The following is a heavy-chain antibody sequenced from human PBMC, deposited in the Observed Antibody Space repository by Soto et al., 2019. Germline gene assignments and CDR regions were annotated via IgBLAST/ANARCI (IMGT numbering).Heavy chain of an antibody. Sequence: SSETLSLTCTVSGVSVTSDSYYWSWIRQHPGKGLEWIGYINYSGSTFSNPSLKSRVTISVDTSKNQFSLSLSSVTAADTAVYYCARASPFYYDDSAYFIDYWGQGTLVTVSS. CDR3: ARASPFYYDDSAYFIDY. V-gene: IGHV4-31*03. CDR1: GVSVTSDSYY. CDR2: INYSGST. D-gene: IGHD3-22*01. J-gene: IGHJ4*02.